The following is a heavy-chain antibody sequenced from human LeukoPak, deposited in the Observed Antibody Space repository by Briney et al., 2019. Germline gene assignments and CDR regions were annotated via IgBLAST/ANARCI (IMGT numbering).Heavy chain of an antibody. Sequence: PGGSLRLSCAASGFTFSNTWMSWVRQAPGKGLEWVARIKSKTDGGTTDYTAPVKGRFTTSRDDSENTLYLQMNSLNTEDTAVYYCTTRLGDYWGQGTLVTVSS. J-gene: IGHJ4*02. V-gene: IGHV3-15*01. CDR2: IKSKTDGGTT. CDR3: TTRLGDY. D-gene: IGHD3-10*01. CDR1: GFTFSNTW.